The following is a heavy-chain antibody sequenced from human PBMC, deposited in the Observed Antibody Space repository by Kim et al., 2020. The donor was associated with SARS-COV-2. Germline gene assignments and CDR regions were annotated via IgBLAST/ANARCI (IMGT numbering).Heavy chain of an antibody. CDR2: IYHSGST. V-gene: IGHV4-30-2*01. D-gene: IGHD2-21*01. CDR1: GGSISSGGYS. J-gene: IGHJ4*02. CDR3: ARTYCGGDCYYYIGTGTYYFDY. Sequence: TLSLTCAVSGGSISSGGYSWSWIRQPPGKGLEWIGYIYHSGSTYYNPSLKSRVTISVDRSKNQFSLKLSSVTAADTAVYYCARTYCGGDCYYYIGTGTYYFDYWGQGTLVTVSS.